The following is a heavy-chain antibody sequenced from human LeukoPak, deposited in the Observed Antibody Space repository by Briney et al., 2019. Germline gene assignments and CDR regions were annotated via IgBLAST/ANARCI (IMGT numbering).Heavy chain of an antibody. CDR2: IKEDGSAE. CDR3: ARDSPGYGGYSY. V-gene: IGHV3-7*04. D-gene: IGHD5-12*01. CDR1: GFTFSRDW. J-gene: IGHJ4*02. Sequence: GGTLRLSCTASGFTFSRDWMTWVRQAPGKELEWLANIKEDGSAEYYVASMKARFTISRDNAKNSLYLQINTLRAEDTAVHYCARDSPGYGGYSYWGQGTLVTVSS.